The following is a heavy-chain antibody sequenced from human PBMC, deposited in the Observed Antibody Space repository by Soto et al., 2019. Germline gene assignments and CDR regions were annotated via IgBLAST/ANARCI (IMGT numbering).Heavy chain of an antibody. CDR1: GFTFSSYS. Sequence: EVQLVESGGGLVKPGGSLRLSCAASGFTFSSYSMNWVRQAPGKGLEWVSSISSSGSYIYYADSVKGRFTISRDNAKNSLYLQMNSLRAEYTAVYYCARGGRTYYFDYWGQGTLVTVSS. J-gene: IGHJ4*02. CDR3: ARGGRTYYFDY. CDR2: ISSSGSYI. V-gene: IGHV3-21*01.